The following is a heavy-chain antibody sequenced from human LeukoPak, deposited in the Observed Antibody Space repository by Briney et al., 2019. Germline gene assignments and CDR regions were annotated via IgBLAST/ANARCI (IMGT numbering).Heavy chain of an antibody. Sequence: PGGSLRLSCAASGFTFTTYWMMWVRQAPGKGLEWVAKIKQDGSEEYYVDSVRGRFTISRDNAKNSVYLQMNSLRAEDTAVYYCATRNNGCPHHWGQGTLVTVSS. D-gene: IGHD5-24*01. CDR2: IKQDGSEE. V-gene: IGHV3-7*01. CDR3: ATRNNGCPHH. J-gene: IGHJ4*02. CDR1: GFTFTTYW.